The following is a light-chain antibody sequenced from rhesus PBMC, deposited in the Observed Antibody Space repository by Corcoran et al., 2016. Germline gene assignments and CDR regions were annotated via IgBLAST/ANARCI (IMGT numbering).Light chain of an antibody. V-gene: IGKV1-19*01. J-gene: IGKJ2*01. CDR1: QGINTW. CDR2: DAS. Sequence: DIQMTQSPSSLSASVGAKVTITCHASQGINTWLVWYQQKPGKAPKPLIYDASSLQSGVPSRFSGSGSGTDFTLTISSLQPEDFATYYCQQYKDVPYSFGQVTKVEIK. CDR3: QQYKDVPYS.